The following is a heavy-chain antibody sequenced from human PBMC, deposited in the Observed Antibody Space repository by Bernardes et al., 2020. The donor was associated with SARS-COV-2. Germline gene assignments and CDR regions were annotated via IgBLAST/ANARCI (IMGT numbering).Heavy chain of an antibody. D-gene: IGHD2-8*01. CDR1: GFTFSDAW. CDR2: IDSKTDGGAA. CDR3: TPGNGY. J-gene: IGHJ4*02. V-gene: IGHV3-15*04. Sequence: GGSLRLSCAASGFTFSDAWVAWVRQAPGKGLEWVGRIDSKTDGGAADYAAPVKGRFTISRDDSKNTLYLQMNGLKPEDTAVYYCTPGNGYWGQGTLVTVSS.